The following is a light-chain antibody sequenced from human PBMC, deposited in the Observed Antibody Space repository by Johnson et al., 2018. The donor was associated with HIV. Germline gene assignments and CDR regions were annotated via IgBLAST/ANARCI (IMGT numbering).Light chain of an antibody. CDR1: SSNIGNNY. CDR3: GTWDSSRRTAF. V-gene: IGLV1-51*01. Sequence: QSILTQPPSVSAAPGQKVTISCSGSSSNIGNNYVSWYQQVPGTAPKLLIYDNNRRPSGIPDRFSGSKSGTSATLGITGLQTGDEAYYYCGTWDSSRRTAFFGTGTKCTVL. J-gene: IGLJ1*01. CDR2: DNN.